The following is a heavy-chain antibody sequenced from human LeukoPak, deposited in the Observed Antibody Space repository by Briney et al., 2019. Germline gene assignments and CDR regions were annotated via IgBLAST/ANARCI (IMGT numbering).Heavy chain of an antibody. CDR2: ISSSSSYI. CDR3: ASQVVVPAARLFDY. V-gene: IGHV3-21*01. D-gene: IGHD2-2*01. J-gene: IGHJ4*02. Sequence: GGSLRLSCAASGFTFSSYSMNWVRQAPGKGLEWVSSISSSSSYIYYADSVKGRFTISRDNAKNSLCLQMNSLRAEDTAVYYCASQVVVPAARLFDYWGQGTLVTVSS. CDR1: GFTFSSYS.